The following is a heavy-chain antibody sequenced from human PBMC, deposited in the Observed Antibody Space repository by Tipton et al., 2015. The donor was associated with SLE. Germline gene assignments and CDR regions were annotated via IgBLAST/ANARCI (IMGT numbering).Heavy chain of an antibody. CDR3: ARDLWDFWSGYYGY. V-gene: IGHV4-61*09. CDR2: IHTSGST. Sequence: TLSLTCTVSGGSISSGSYHWSWVRQPAGKGLEWIGYIHTSGSTNYNPSLKSRVTISVDTSKNQFSLKLSSVTAADTAVYYCARDLWDFWSGYYGYWGQGTLVTVSS. CDR1: GGSISSGSYH. D-gene: IGHD3-3*01. J-gene: IGHJ4*02.